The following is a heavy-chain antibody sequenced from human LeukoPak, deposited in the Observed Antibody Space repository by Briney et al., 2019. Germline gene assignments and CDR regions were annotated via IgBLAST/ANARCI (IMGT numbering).Heavy chain of an antibody. CDR1: EFIFSGYW. D-gene: IGHD6-13*01. V-gene: IGHV3-7*01. Sequence: PGGSPRLSSAPSEFIFSGYWMNWVRQAPGKGLEWVANIKQDGSEKQYVDSVRGRFTISRDNAKKSLYLQMNSLRVEDTAVYYCARDGFVGAADYWGQGTLVTVSS. J-gene: IGHJ4*02. CDR3: ARDGFVGAADY. CDR2: IKQDGSEK.